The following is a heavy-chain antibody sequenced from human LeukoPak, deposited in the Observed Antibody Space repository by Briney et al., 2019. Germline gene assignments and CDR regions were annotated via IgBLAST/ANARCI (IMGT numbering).Heavy chain of an antibody. D-gene: IGHD1-26*01. V-gene: IGHV3-33*01. CDR3: ARVGSRGYYFDY. CDR2: IWYDGSNK. Sequence: GRSLRLSCAASGFTFSSYGMHWVRQAPGKGLEWVAVIWYDGSNKYYADSVKGRFTISRDNANNSLYLQMNSPTAEDTAVFYCARVGSRGYYFDYWGQGTLVSVSS. J-gene: IGHJ4*02. CDR1: GFTFSSYG.